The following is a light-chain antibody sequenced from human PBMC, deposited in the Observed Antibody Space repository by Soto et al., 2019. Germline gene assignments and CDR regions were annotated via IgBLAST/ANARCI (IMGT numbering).Light chain of an antibody. V-gene: IGLV2-23*02. CDR3: CSYAGSSTFPYV. CDR2: EVS. J-gene: IGLJ1*01. Sequence: QSALTQPASVSGSPGQSITISCTGTSSDVGSYNLVSWYQHHPGKAPKLMIYEVSKRPSGVSNRFSGSKSGNTASLTISGLQAEDKADYYCCSYAGSSTFPYVFGTGTKLTVL. CDR1: SSDVGSYNL.